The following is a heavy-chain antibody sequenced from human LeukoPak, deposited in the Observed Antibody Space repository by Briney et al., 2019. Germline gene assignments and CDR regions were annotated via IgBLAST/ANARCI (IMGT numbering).Heavy chain of an antibody. Sequence: GGSLRLSCAASGFTFSSYGMHWVRQAPGKGLVWVSRVNGDATMTDYDDSVKGRFTISRDNAKNTLYLQMNSLRAEDTAVYYCARGGYTYGPATLGTLDIWGPGTMVPVSS. V-gene: IGHV3-74*01. CDR3: ARGGYTYGPATLGTLDI. J-gene: IGHJ3*02. CDR1: GFTFSSYG. D-gene: IGHD5-18*01. CDR2: VNGDATMT.